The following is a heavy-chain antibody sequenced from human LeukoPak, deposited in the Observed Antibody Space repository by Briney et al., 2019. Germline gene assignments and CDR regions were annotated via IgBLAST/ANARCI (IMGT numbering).Heavy chain of an antibody. CDR2: IYYSGST. CDR1: GGSISSYY. Sequence: SETLSLTCTVSGGSISSYYWSWIRQPPGKGLEWIGYIYYSGSTNYNPSLKSRVTISVDTSKNQFSLKLSSVTAADTAVYYCARVYYYDSSGLFDYWGQGTLVTVSS. J-gene: IGHJ4*02. V-gene: IGHV4-59*01. D-gene: IGHD3-22*01. CDR3: ARVYYYDSSGLFDY.